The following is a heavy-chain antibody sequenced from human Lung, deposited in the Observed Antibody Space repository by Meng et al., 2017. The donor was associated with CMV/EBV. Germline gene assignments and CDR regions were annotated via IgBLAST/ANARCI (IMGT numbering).Heavy chain of an antibody. V-gene: IGHV3-20*03. CDR1: GFTFDDYG. J-gene: IGHJ3*02. D-gene: IGHD2-2*01. CDR3: ARDRDPAGDAFDI. Sequence: GGSXRLXXAASGFTFDDYGMSWVRQAPGKGLEWVSGINWNGGSTCYADSVKGRFTISRDNAKNSLYLQVNSLRAEDTALYYCARDRDPAGDAFDIWGQGAMVTVSS. CDR2: INWNGGST.